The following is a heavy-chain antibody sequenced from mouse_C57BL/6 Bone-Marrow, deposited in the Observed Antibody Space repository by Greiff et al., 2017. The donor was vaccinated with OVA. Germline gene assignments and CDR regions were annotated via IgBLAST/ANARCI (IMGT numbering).Heavy chain of an antibody. CDR1: GYAFSSSW. V-gene: IGHV1-80*01. CDR3: ARREGGFAY. CDR2: IYPGDGDT. Sequence: VNVVESGAELVKPGASVKISCKASGYAFSSSWLNWVKQRPGKGLEWIGQIYPGDGDTNYNGKFKGKATLTADKSSSTADMQLSSMTSEDSAVYFCARREGGFAYWGQGTLVTVSA. J-gene: IGHJ3*01.